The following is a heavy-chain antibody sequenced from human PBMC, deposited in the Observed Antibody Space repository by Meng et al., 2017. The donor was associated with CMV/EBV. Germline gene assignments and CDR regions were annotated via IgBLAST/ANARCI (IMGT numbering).Heavy chain of an antibody. CDR1: GFTFSSYS. V-gene: IGHV3-21*01. D-gene: IGHD3-16*01. CDR2: ISSSSSYI. CDR3: ARDLGFDY. Sequence: GESLKISCAASGFTFSSYSMNWVRQAPGKGLEWVSSISSSSSYIYYADSVKGRFTISRDNAKNSPYLQMNSLRAEDTAVYYCARDLGFDYWGQGTLVTVSS. J-gene: IGHJ4*02.